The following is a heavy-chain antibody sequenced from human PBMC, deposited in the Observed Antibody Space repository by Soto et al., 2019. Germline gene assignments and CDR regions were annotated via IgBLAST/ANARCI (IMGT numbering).Heavy chain of an antibody. CDR2: IYHSGST. Sequence: QLLESGSGLVKPSQTLSLTCAVSGGSISSGGYSWSWIRQPPGKGLEWIGYIYHSGSTYYNPSLKSRVTISVDRSKNQFSLKLSPVTAAEAAVYYCARGRVPYDFRSGHNWFDPWGQGTRVTVSS. V-gene: IGHV4-30-2*01. J-gene: IGHJ5*02. D-gene: IGHD3-3*01. CDR3: ARGRVPYDFRSGHNWFDP. CDR1: GGSISSGGYS.